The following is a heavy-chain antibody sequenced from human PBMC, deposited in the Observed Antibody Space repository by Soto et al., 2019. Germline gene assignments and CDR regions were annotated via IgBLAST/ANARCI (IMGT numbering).Heavy chain of an antibody. Sequence: GASVKGSWKGSGYTLTELSMHWVRQAPGKGLEWMGGFDPEDGETIYAQKFQGRVTMTEDTSTDTAYMELSSLRSEDTAVYYCARDSSYDINFFDYWGQGILVTVSS. CDR2: FDPEDGET. CDR1: GYTLTELS. D-gene: IGHD5-12*01. V-gene: IGHV1-24*01. CDR3: ARDSSYDINFFDY. J-gene: IGHJ4*02.